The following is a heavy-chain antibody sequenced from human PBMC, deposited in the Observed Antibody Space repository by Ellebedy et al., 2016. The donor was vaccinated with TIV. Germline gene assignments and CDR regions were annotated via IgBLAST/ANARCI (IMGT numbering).Heavy chain of an antibody. CDR1: GFTFSIYS. V-gene: IGHV3-30*02. CDR2: VWYDGNDK. J-gene: IGHJ4*02. CDR3: AKGPPFTSGWSPGPHLDS. D-gene: IGHD2-2*01. Sequence: PGGSLRLSCAASGFTFSIYSMHWVRQAPGKGLEWAAVVWYDGNDKYYADSVEGRFTISRDNSKNTLFLQMYGLTYDDTAVYYCAKGPPFTSGWSPGPHLDSWGQGTLVTVSS.